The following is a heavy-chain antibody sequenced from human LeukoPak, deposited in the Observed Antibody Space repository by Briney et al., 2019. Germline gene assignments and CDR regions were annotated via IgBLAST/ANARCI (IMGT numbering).Heavy chain of an antibody. Sequence: SETPSLTCTVSGGSISSYYWSWTRQPPGKGLEWIGYIYYSGSTNYNPSLKSRVTISVDTSKNQFSLKLSSVTTADTAVYYCARVGWFGVNAFDIWGQGTMVTVSS. V-gene: IGHV4-59*01. CDR1: GGSISSYY. CDR3: ARVGWFGVNAFDI. J-gene: IGHJ3*02. D-gene: IGHD3-10*01. CDR2: IYYSGST.